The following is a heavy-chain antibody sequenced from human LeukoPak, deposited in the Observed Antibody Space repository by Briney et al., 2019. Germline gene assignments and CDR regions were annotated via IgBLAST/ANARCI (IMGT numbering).Heavy chain of an antibody. Sequence: GGPLRLACAASGFTFSSYSMNWVRHAPGKWLEWVSSISSSSSYIYYADSVKGGFTISRDNAKNSLYLQMNSLRAEDTAVYYCARDAGSGTYYFDYWGQGTLVTVSS. V-gene: IGHV3-21*01. D-gene: IGHD6-19*01. CDR1: GFTFSSYS. CDR3: ARDAGSGTYYFDY. J-gene: IGHJ4*02. CDR2: ISSSSSYI.